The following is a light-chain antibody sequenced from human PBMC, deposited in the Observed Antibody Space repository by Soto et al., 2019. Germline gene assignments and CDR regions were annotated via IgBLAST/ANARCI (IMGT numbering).Light chain of an antibody. CDR1: QSVSTY. Sequence: EIVLTQSPATLSLSPGERASLSCRASQSVSTYLAWYQQKPGQAPRLLIYDASNRATDIPARFSGSGSATDFTLTINSLEPEDFAVYFCHQYGTFPITFGQGTRLEIK. V-gene: IGKV3-11*01. CDR2: DAS. J-gene: IGKJ5*01. CDR3: HQYGTFPIT.